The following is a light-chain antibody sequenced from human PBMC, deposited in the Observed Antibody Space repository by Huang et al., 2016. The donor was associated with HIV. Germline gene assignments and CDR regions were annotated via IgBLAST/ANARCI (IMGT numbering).Light chain of an antibody. V-gene: IGKV3-20*01. J-gene: IGKJ1*01. CDR3: QQYGSAWT. Sequence: EIVLTQSPGTLSLSPGETATLSCRASQSVKSSRLAWYQQKPGQAPRLLIHGASSRATGIADRFSGSGSGTDFTLTISRLEPEDFVLYYCQQYGSAWTFGQGTKVEMK. CDR1: QSVKSSR. CDR2: GAS.